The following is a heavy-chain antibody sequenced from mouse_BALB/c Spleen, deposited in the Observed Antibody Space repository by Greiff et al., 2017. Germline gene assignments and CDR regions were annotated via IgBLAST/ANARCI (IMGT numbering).Heavy chain of an antibody. J-gene: IGHJ3*01. CDR2: IWAGGST. CDR1: GFSLTSYG. D-gene: IGHD3-2*01. V-gene: IGHV2-9*02. CDR3: ARDERQRGAY. Sequence: VKLVESGPGLVAPSQSLSITCTVSGFSLTSYGVHWVRQPPGKGLEWLGVIWAGGSTNYNSALMSRLSISKDNSKSQVFLKMNSLQTDDTAMYYCARDERQRGAYWGQGTLVTVSA.